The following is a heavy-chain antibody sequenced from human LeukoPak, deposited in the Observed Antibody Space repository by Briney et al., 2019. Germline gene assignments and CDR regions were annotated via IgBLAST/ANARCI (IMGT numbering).Heavy chain of an antibody. V-gene: IGHV1-2*02. Sequence: GASVKVSCKASGNTFTGYYMHWVRQATGQGLEWMGWINPNSGGTNYAQKFQGRVTMTRDTSISTAYMELSRLRSDDTAVYYCARDPGSPFQVIVVRRYGMDVWGQGTTVTVSS. CDR3: ARDPGSPFQVIVVRRYGMDV. D-gene: IGHD3-22*01. J-gene: IGHJ6*02. CDR2: INPNSGGT. CDR1: GNTFTGYY.